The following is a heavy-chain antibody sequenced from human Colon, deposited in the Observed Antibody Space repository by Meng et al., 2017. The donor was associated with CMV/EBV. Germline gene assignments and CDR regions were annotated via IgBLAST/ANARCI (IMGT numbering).Heavy chain of an antibody. CDR3: ARDRGVEFFDY. CDR1: GGSISSDSYY. V-gene: IGHV4-61*01. Sequence: GSLRLSCTVSGGSISSDSYYWSWIRQSPEKGLEWIGYVYYSGATNYNPSLKSRVTMSVDASKNQFSLKLSSVTAADTAVYYCARDRGVEFFDYWGQGTPVTVSS. D-gene: IGHD3-10*01. J-gene: IGHJ4*02. CDR2: VYYSGAT.